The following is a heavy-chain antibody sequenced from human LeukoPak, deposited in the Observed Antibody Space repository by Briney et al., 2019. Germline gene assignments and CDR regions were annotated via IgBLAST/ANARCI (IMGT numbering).Heavy chain of an antibody. D-gene: IGHD4-23*01. CDR1: GGSISSYY. V-gene: IGHV4-59*01. Sequence: SETLSLTCTVSGGSISSYYWSWIRQPPGKGLEWLGYIYYSGSTDYNPSLMGRLTISVDTSKNQFSLTLTSVTEADTAVYYCARDYGGKLDYWGHGTLVTVSS. CDR2: IYYSGST. CDR3: ARDYGGKLDY. J-gene: IGHJ4*01.